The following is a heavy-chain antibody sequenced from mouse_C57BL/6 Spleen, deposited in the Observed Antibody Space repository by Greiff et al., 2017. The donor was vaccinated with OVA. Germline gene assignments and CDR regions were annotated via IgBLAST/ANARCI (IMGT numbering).Heavy chain of an antibody. D-gene: IGHD2-1*01. J-gene: IGHJ4*01. CDR2: IDPETGGT. V-gene: IGHV1-15*01. CDR1: GYTFTDYE. Sequence: VQLQESGAELVRPGASVTLSCKASGYTFTDYEMHWVKQTPVHGLEWIGAIDPETGGTAYNQKFKGKAILTADKSSSTACMELRSLTSEDSAVYYCTRSIYYGNYIGMDYWGQGTSVTVSS. CDR3: TRSIYYGNYIGMDY.